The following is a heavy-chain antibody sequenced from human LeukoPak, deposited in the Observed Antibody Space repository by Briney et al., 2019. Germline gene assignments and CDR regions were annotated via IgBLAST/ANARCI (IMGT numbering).Heavy chain of an antibody. V-gene: IGHV3-48*04. CDR1: GFTFDSYS. J-gene: IGHJ6*02. Sequence: GGSLRLSCAASGFTFDSYSMSWVRQAPGKGLEWVSYITSSSSTIYYPDSVKGRFTISRDNAKNSLYLQMSSLRAEDTAVYYCAREERRGHSYGSLYYYYGLDVWGQGTTVTVSS. CDR2: ITSSSSTI. D-gene: IGHD5-18*01. CDR3: AREERRGHSYGSLYYYYGLDV.